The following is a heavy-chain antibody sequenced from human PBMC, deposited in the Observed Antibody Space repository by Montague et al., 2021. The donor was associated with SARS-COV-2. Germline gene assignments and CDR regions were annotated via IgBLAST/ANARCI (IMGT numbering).Heavy chain of an antibody. CDR3: ARQEYYYDSSGYGGMDWFDH. CDR1: GGSISSSSYY. D-gene: IGHD3-22*01. CDR2: IYYSGST. V-gene: IGHV4-39*01. J-gene: IGHJ5*02. Sequence: SETLSLTCTVSGGSISSSSYYWGWIRQPPGKGLEWIGSIYYSGSTYYNPSLKSRVTISVDTSKNQFSLKLSPVTAADTAVYYCARQEYYYDSSGYGGMDWFDHWGQGTLVTVSS.